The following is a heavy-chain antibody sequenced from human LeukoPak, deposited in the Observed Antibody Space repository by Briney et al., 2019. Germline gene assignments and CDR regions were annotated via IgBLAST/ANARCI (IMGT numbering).Heavy chain of an antibody. CDR3: ARASYPRTLY. CDR2: LYYSGST. CDR1: GGSISSSTFY. D-gene: IGHD2-15*01. V-gene: IGHV4-39*07. Sequence: SETLSLTCTVSGGSISSSTFYWGWIRQPPGKGLEWIGSLYYSGSTYYNPSLKSRVTISVDTSKNQFSLKLSSVTAADTAVYYCARASYPRTLYWGQGTLVTVSS. J-gene: IGHJ4*02.